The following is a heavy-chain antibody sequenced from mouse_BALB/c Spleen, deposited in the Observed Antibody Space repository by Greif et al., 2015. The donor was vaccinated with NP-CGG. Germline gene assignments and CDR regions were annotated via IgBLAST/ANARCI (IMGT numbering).Heavy chain of an antibody. Sequence: EVKVVDSGGGLVQPGGSRKLSCAASGFTFSSFGMHWVRQAPEKGLEWVAYISSGSSTIYYADTVKGRFTISRDNPKNTLFLQMTSLRSEDTAMYYCARWGPKVWHMDYWGQGTSVTVSS. CDR1: GFTFSSFG. CDR3: ARWGPKVWHMDY. V-gene: IGHV5-17*02. J-gene: IGHJ4*01. CDR2: ISSGSSTI. D-gene: IGHD1-3*01.